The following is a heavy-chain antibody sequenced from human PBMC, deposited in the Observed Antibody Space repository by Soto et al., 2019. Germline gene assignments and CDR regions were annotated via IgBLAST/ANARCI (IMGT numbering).Heavy chain of an antibody. CDR1: GYTFTSYA. D-gene: IGHD2-2*01. CDR2: INAGNGNT. J-gene: IGHJ4*02. CDR3: ARGYEDIVVVPAAIPPYYFDY. Sequence: ASVKVSCKASGYTFTSYAMHWVRQAPGQRLEWMGWINAGNGNTKYSQKFQGRVTITRDTSASTAYMELSSLRSEDTAVYYCARGYEDIVVVPAAIPPYYFDYPGQGTFVTVSA. V-gene: IGHV1-3*01.